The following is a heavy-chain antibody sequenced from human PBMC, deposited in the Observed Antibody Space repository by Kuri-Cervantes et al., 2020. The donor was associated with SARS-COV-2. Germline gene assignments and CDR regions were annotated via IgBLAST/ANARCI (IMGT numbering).Heavy chain of an antibody. V-gene: IGHV1-69*13. CDR1: GYTFTSYY. CDR3: AAELGVVITHFGY. J-gene: IGHJ4*02. Sequence: SVKVSCKASGYTFTSYYMHWVRQAPGQGLEWMGGIIPIFGTANYAQKFQGRVTITADESTSTAYMELSSLRSEDTAVYYCAAELGVVITHFGYWGQGTLVTVS. CDR2: IIPIFGTA. D-gene: IGHD3-22*01.